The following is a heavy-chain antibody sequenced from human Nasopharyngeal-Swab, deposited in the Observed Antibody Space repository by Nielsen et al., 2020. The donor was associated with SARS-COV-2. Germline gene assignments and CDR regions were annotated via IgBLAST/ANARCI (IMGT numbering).Heavy chain of an antibody. D-gene: IGHD4-11*01. CDR2: ISSSSSYI. Sequence: ETLSHTCAASGFTFSSYSMNWVRQAPGKGLEWVSSISSSSSYIYYADSVKGRFTISRDNAKNSLYLQMNSLRAEDTAVYYCARDATTVTTWFDPWGQGTLVTVSS. CDR3: ARDATTVTTWFDP. J-gene: IGHJ5*02. V-gene: IGHV3-21*01. CDR1: GFTFSSYS.